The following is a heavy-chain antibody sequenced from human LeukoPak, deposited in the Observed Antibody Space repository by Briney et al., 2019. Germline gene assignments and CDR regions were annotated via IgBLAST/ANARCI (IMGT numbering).Heavy chain of an antibody. CDR1: GFTFSNYS. J-gene: IGHJ4*02. Sequence: GGSLRLSCAASGFTFSNYSMNWVRQAPGKGLEWVSFIYSDNTHYSDSVKGRFTISRDNSKNTLYLQMNSPRAEDTAVYYCARRAGAYSHPYDYWGQGTLVTVSS. CDR3: ARRAGAYSHPYDY. CDR2: IYSDNT. V-gene: IGHV3-53*01. D-gene: IGHD4/OR15-4a*01.